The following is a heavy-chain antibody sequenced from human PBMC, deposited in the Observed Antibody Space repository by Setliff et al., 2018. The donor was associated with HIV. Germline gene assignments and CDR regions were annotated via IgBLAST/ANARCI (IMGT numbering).Heavy chain of an antibody. CDR3: TRHEYWVAGSSLGFDY. J-gene: IGHJ4*02. CDR1: GFTFSDHF. D-gene: IGHD6-19*01. Sequence: GSLRLSCATSGFTFSDHFMDWVRQAPGKGLEWVGRTKNKANSYATTYAASVKGRFTISRDDSKNTAYLQMNSLKVEDTAVYYCTRHEYWVAGSSLGFDYWGQGTLVTVSS. V-gene: IGHV3-72*01. CDR2: TKNKANSYAT.